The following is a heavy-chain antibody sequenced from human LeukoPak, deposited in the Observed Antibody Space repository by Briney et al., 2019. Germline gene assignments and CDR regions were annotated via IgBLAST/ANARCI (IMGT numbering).Heavy chain of an antibody. V-gene: IGHV3-20*04. CDR2: INWNGYST. CDR1: GFTFDDYG. D-gene: IGHD6-13*01. Sequence: GGSLRLSCAPSGFTFDDYGVSGGRHPPGKGLEWVSGINWNGYSTSYADSVKGRFTTSRDNAKNSLYLQMTSLRAEDTALYYGARDLYSSSCEWGQGTLVTVSS. J-gene: IGHJ4*02. CDR3: ARDLYSSSCE.